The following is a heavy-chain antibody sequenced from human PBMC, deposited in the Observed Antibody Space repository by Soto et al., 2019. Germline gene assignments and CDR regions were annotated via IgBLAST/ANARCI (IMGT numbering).Heavy chain of an antibody. CDR1: GGTFSSYT. D-gene: IGHD6-6*01. CDR2: IIPILGIA. V-gene: IGHV1-69*08. J-gene: IGHJ3*02. Sequence: QVQLMQSGAEVKKPGSSVKVSCKASGGTFSSYTISWVRQAPGQGLEWMGRIIPILGIANYAQKFQGRVTITADKSTSTAYMELSSLRSEDTAVYYCARDSSRIDAFDIWGQGTMVTVSS. CDR3: ARDSSRIDAFDI.